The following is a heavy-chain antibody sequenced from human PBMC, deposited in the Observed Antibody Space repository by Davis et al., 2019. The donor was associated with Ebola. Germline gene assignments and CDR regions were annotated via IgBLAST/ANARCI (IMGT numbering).Heavy chain of an antibody. CDR3: ARDQLLYDGMDV. CDR1: GFTFSRYW. CDR2: IEQDGRVQ. D-gene: IGHD2-21*01. J-gene: IGHJ6*02. V-gene: IGHV3-7*01. Sequence: GESLKIPCAASGFTFSRYWPNWLRHPPGKGLEWVANIEQDGRVQYYVDSVKGRFTISRDNAKNSLYLQMNSLRAEDTAVYYCARDQLLYDGMDVWGQGATVTVSS.